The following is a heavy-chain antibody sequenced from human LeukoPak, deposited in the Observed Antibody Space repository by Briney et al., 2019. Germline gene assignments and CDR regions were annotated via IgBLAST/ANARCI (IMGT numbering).Heavy chain of an antibody. CDR1: GFTFSSYA. V-gene: IGHV3-30*04. Sequence: PGRSLRLSCAASGFTFSSYAMHWVRQAPGKGLEWVAVISYDGSNKYYADSVKGRFTISRDNSTNTLYLQMNSLRAEDTAVYYCARVDHSGYSYGSCDYWGQGTLVTVSS. CDR2: ISYDGSNK. J-gene: IGHJ4*02. CDR3: ARVDHSGYSYGSCDY. D-gene: IGHD5-18*01.